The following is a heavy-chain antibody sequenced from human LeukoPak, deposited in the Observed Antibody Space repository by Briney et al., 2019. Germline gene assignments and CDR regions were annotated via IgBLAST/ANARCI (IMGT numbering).Heavy chain of an antibody. CDR3: TRDPPTRY. V-gene: IGHV3-49*03. D-gene: IGHD2-15*01. CDR1: GFTFGDYT. CDR2: IRKKAGGGTP. Sequence: GGSLRLSCTTSGFTFGDYTITWIRQAPGKGLEWVCFIRKKAGGGTPEYAASVKGRFTVSRDDSKSIAYLQMNSLKTEDTAVYYCTRDPPTRYWGQGTLVSVSS. J-gene: IGHJ4*02.